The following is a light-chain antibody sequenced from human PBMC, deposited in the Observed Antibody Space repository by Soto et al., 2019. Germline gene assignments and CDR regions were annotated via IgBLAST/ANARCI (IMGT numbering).Light chain of an antibody. CDR3: QQYDNLPWT. V-gene: IGKV3-15*01. CDR1: QSISDT. CDR2: GAS. J-gene: IGKJ1*01. Sequence: EIVMTQSPATLSVSPGGRATLSCRASQSISDTLAWYQQKPGQAHRLLIYGASRRATGFPARFSGSESGTDCTLTISSRQSEDFAVYYCQQYDNLPWTFGQGTKVQI.